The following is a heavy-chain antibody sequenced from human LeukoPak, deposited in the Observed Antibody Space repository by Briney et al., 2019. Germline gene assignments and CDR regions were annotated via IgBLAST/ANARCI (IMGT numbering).Heavy chain of an antibody. V-gene: IGHV1-8*03. CDR1: GYTFTSYD. CDR2: MNPNSGNT. D-gene: IGHD3-16*01. CDR3: ARESIMITFGPRQRSFDI. Sequence: GASVKVSCKASGYTFTSYDINWVRQATGQGLEWMGWMNPNSGNTGYAQKFQGRVTITRNTSISTAYMELSSLRSEDTAVYYCARESIMITFGPRQRSFDIWGQGTMVTVSS. J-gene: IGHJ3*02.